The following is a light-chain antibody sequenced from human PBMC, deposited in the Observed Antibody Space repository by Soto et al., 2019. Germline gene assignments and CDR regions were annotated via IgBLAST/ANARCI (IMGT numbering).Light chain of an antibody. V-gene: IGKV1-39*01. CDR1: QSISRY. J-gene: IGKJ1*01. Sequence: DIQMTQSPSSLSASVGDRVTITCRASQSISRYLNWYQQKPGKAPNLLIYVASSLQSEVPSRFSGSGSGTDFTLTITSLQPEDFATYYCLQDFNSPLTFGQGTTVEIK. CDR2: VAS. CDR3: LQDFNSPLT.